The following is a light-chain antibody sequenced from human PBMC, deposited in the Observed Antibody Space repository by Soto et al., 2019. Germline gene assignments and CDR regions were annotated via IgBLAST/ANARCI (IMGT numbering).Light chain of an antibody. V-gene: IGKV4-1*01. CDR2: WAS. CDR1: RSLFYSPHNKSY. CDR3: QQYYRAPRT. Sequence: DIVMTQSPDSLAVSLGERATINCTPGRSLFYSPHNKSYLAWYQQKVGQPPQMLIYWASTRESGVPDRFRGSVSGTDFTLTISSLQADDVAVYYCQQYYRAPRTFGQGTKVE. J-gene: IGKJ2*01.